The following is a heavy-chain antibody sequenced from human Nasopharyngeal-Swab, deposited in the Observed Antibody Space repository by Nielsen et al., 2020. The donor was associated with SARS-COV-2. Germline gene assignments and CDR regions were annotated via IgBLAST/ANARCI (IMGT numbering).Heavy chain of an antibody. CDR1: EFTSSSYA. J-gene: IGHJ6*02. CDR3: AKDGGLTTFPYYYYYGMDV. D-gene: IGHD4/OR15-4a*01. Sequence: SLNISCAASEFTSSSYAMSWVRAAPGKGLERVSAISGSGGSKYYADFVKGRFTITRDTSKNTLYLQMNSPRAEDTAVYYCAKDGGLTTFPYYYYYGMDVWGQGTTVTVSS. V-gene: IGHV3-23*01. CDR2: ISGSGGSK.